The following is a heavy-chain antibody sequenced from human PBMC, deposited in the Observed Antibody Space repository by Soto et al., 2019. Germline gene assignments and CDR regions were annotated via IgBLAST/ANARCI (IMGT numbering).Heavy chain of an antibody. V-gene: IGHV1-18*04. D-gene: IGHD3-3*01. CDR2: ISAYNGNT. CDR1: GYTVTSYG. Sequence: ASVKVSCKASGYTVTSYGISCVRQAPGQVLEWMGWISAYNGNTNYAQKLQGRVTMTTDTSTSTAYMELRSLRSDDTAVYYCAVTTYYDFWSGYFGFDYWGQGTLVTVSS. J-gene: IGHJ4*02. CDR3: AVTTYYDFWSGYFGFDY.